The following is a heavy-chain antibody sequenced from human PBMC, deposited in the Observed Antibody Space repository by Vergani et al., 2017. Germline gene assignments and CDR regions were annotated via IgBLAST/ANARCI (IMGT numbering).Heavy chain of an antibody. D-gene: IGHD2-15*01. J-gene: IGHJ4*01. Sequence: DVDLVESGGGFVQPGGSRRLSCAASGFSFSSYSMNWVRQAPGKGLEWVSVIKSDGRTSYAESVRGRFTISRDTSRNAVYLQMNILRVEDTGVYYCTRSECSGTTCYGHYFDLWGHGILVTVSS. CDR2: IKSDGRT. V-gene: IGHV3-66*02. CDR3: TRSECSGTTCYGHYFDL. CDR1: GFSFSSYS.